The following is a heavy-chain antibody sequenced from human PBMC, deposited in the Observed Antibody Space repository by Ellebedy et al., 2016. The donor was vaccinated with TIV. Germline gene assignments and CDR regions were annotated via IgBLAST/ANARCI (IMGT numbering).Heavy chain of an antibody. D-gene: IGHD1-26*01. CDR3: ARGSGSYTYGMDV. V-gene: IGHV1-2*04. J-gene: IGHJ6*02. Sequence: AASVKVSCKASGYTFTGYYMHWVRQAPGQGLEWMGWINPNSGGTNYAQKFQGWVTLTTDTSTSTAYMEVRSLRSDDTAVYFCARGSGSYTYGMDVWGQGTTVTVS. CDR2: INPNSGGT. CDR1: GYTFTGYY.